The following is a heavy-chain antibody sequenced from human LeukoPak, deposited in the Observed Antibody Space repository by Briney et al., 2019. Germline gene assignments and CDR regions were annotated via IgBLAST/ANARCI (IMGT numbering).Heavy chain of an antibody. J-gene: IGHJ6*03. Sequence: PSETLSLTCAVYGGSFSGYYWSWIRQPPGKGLEWIGEINHSGSTNYNPSLKSRVTISVDTPKNQFSLKLSSVTAADTAVYYCARAVLSTVTLFYYYYYMDVWGKGTTVSVSS. CDR1: GGSFSGYY. V-gene: IGHV4-34*01. D-gene: IGHD4-17*01. CDR3: ARAVLSTVTLFYYYYYMDV. CDR2: INHSGST.